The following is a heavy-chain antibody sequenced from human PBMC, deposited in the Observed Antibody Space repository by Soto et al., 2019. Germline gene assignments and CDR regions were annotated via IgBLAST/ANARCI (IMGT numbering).Heavy chain of an antibody. V-gene: IGHV4-31*03. CDR3: ARRGGSSSGYYYYAMDV. J-gene: IGHJ6*02. Sequence: PSETLSLTCSVSSDSMNSGGYYWSWIRQHPGKGLEWIGYIYSNGDTYYNPSLKSRVTMSVDTSKNQFSLNLTSVTAADTAVYYCARRGGSSSGYYYYAMDVWGQGTTVTVSS. D-gene: IGHD6-6*01. CDR1: SDSMNSGGYY. CDR2: IYSNGDT.